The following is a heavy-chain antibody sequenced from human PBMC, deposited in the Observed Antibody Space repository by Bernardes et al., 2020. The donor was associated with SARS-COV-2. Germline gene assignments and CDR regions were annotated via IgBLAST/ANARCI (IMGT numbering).Heavy chain of an antibody. CDR1: GVSINSSSTYYY. Sequence: SETLSLICTVSGVSINSSSTYYYWGWIRQPPGKGLEWIGSFRYSGNTYNNPSLNSRITKSVDTSKNQFSLKLTSVTAADTAVYYCARLQGMPHVKNWYCDLWGRGTLVTVSS. V-gene: IGHV4-39*01. D-gene: IGHD2-2*01. CDR3: ARLQGMPHVKNWYCDL. CDR2: FRYSGNT. J-gene: IGHJ2*01.